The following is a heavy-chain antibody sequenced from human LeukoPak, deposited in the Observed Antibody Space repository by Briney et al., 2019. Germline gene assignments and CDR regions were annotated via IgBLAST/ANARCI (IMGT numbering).Heavy chain of an antibody. CDR3: ARHYFRDYTFDY. CDR1: GASISNCY. V-gene: IGHV4-59*08. D-gene: IGHD3-16*01. Sequence: SETLCLTCNVSGASISNCYWSWIRQTPGKVLEWIGYIYYSGSTDYNPSLKSRVTMSVDTSKNQFSLKLSSVTAADTAVYYCARHYFRDYTFDYWGQGTLATVSS. J-gene: IGHJ4*02. CDR2: IYYSGST.